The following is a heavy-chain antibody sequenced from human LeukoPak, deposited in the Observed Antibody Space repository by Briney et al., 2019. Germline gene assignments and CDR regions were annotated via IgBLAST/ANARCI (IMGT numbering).Heavy chain of an antibody. D-gene: IGHD2-8*01. CDR2: IIPIFGTA. J-gene: IGHJ4*02. CDR3: ASDQECTNGVCSFDY. V-gene: IGHV1-69*13. Sequence: ASVKVSCKASGGTFSSYAISWVRQAPGQGLEWMGGIIPIFGTANYAQKFQGRVTITADESTSTAYMELSSLRSEDTAVYYCASDQECTNGVCSFDYWGQGTLVTVSS. CDR1: GGTFSSYA.